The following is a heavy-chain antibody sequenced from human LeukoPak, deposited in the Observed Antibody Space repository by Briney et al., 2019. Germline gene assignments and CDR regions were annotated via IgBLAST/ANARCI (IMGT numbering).Heavy chain of an antibody. J-gene: IGHJ4*02. V-gene: IGHV3-30*04. Sequence: GRSLRLSCEASGFTFSNCAMHWVRQAPGEGLEWVAVVSHDAKNKFYADSVKGRFTISRDNSKNTVDLQMNSLRAEDTAVYYCATLQNYWGRGTLVTVSS. CDR1: GFTFSNCA. D-gene: IGHD4-11*01. CDR2: VSHDAKNK. CDR3: ATLQNY.